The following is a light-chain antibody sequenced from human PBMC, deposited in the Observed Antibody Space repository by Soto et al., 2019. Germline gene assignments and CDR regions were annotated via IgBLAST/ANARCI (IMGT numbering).Light chain of an antibody. CDR1: QSISSY. V-gene: IGKV1-39*01. CDR2: AAS. J-gene: IGKJ4*01. CDR3: QQSYSTPAT. Sequence: DIQMTQSPSSLSASVGDRVTITCRASQSISSYLNWYQQKPGKAPKLLIYAASSLQSGVPSRFSGIGSGTDFTLPISSLQPEDFATYYCQQSYSTPATFGGGTKVEIK.